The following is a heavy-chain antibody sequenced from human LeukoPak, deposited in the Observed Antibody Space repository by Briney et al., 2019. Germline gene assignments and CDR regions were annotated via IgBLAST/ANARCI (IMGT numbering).Heavy chain of an antibody. Sequence: GGSLRLSYAASGFTFSSYAMSWVRQAPGKGLEWVSAISGSGGSTYYADSVKGRFTISRDNSKNTLYLQMNSLRAEDTAVYYCAKGKGSGSYYPQPFDYWGQGTLVTVSS. J-gene: IGHJ4*02. CDR1: GFTFSSYA. CDR2: ISGSGGST. V-gene: IGHV3-23*01. D-gene: IGHD3-10*01. CDR3: AKGKGSGSYYPQPFDY.